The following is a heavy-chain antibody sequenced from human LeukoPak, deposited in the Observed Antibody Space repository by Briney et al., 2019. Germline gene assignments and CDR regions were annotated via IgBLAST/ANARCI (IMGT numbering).Heavy chain of an antibody. Sequence: PSETLSLTCTVSGGSISSYYWSWIRQPPGKGLEWIGYIYYSGSTNYNPSLKSRVIITVNATKNHFSLKLSSVTAADTAVYYCARDDGYYGSGSYSYWGQGTLVTVSS. V-gene: IGHV4-59*01. CDR3: ARDDGYYGSGSYSY. CDR2: IYYSGST. D-gene: IGHD3-10*01. CDR1: GGSISSYY. J-gene: IGHJ4*02.